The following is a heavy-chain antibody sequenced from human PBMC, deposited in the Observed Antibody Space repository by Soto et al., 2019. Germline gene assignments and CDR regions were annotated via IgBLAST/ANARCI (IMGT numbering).Heavy chain of an antibody. D-gene: IGHD2-8*01. CDR2: IYYSGST. CDR1: GGPLSSGSYY. Sequence: PSETLSLTCTVSGGPLSSGSYYWSWIRQSPGQGLEWIGYIYYSGSTNYNPSLKSRVTISVDTSKNQFSLKLSSVTAADTAVYYCARDEAPQWFTKGYYGMDVWGQGTTVTVSS. V-gene: IGHV4-61*01. CDR3: ARDEAPQWFTKGYYGMDV. J-gene: IGHJ6*02.